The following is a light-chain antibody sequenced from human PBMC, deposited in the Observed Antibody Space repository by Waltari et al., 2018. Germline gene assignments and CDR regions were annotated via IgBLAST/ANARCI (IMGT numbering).Light chain of an antibody. V-gene: IGKV3-20*01. Sequence: EIVLTQSPGTLSLSPGERATLSCRASQSISSTYLAWYQQTPGQAPSLFINAASSRATGIPDRFSGSGSGTDFTLTINRLEPEDFAVYYCQQSDTSSVTFGQGTRLEIK. CDR2: AAS. CDR1: QSISSTY. J-gene: IGKJ5*01. CDR3: QQSDTSSVT.